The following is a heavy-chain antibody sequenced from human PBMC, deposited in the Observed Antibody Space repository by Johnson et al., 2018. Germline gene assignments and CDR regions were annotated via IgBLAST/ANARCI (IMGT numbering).Heavy chain of an antibody. Sequence: QVQLVQSGAEVKKPGSSVKVSCKASGGTFSSYAISWVRQAPGQGLEWMGGIIPIFGTATYAQKFQGRVTITADESTSTAYMELSSLRSEDTAVYYCARDNSGSYYLFGYYYGMDVWGQGTTVTVSS. J-gene: IGHJ6*02. CDR1: GGTFSSYA. D-gene: IGHD1-26*01. CDR3: ARDNSGSYYLFGYYYGMDV. V-gene: IGHV1-69*12. CDR2: IIPIFGTA.